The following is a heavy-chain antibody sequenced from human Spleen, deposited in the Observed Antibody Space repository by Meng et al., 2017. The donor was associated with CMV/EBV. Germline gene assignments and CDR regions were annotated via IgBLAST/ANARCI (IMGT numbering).Heavy chain of an antibody. CDR1: GFAFSNYW. V-gene: IGHV3-7*01. CDR2: VKPDGTEN. CDR3: ARQAVDCSSTSCYYDAFDI. D-gene: IGHD2-2*01. Sequence: GGSLRLSCAASGFAFSNYWITWVRQAPGKGLEWVGNVKPDGTENQYADSVKGRFTISRDNSKNSAYLQMNSLRAEDTAVYYCARQAVDCSSTSCYYDAFDIWGQGTMVTVSS. J-gene: IGHJ3*02.